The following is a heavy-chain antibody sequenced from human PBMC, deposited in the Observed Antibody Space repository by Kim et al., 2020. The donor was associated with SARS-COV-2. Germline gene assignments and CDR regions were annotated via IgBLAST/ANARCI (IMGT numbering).Heavy chain of an antibody. D-gene: IGHD4-17*01. Sequence: SVKVSCKASGGTFSSYAISWVRQAPGQGLEWMGGIIPIFGTANYAQKFQGRVTITADESTSTAYMELSSLRSEDTAVYYCARENPTTVVMSGVDYFDYWVQGTLVTVSS. CDR2: IIPIFGTA. J-gene: IGHJ4*02. V-gene: IGHV1-69*13. CDR3: ARENPTTVVMSGVDYFDY. CDR1: GGTFSSYA.